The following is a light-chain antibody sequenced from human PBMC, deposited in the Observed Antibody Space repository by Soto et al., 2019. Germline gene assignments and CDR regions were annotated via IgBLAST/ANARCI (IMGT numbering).Light chain of an antibody. J-gene: IGKJ4*01. Sequence: DIQMTQSPSSLSASVGDRVTITCQASQDITNDLNWYQQKPGKAPKVLIYEASNLEKGVPSRFSGSGSATDFTFTISSLQPEDIATYFCQQYDNVPLTFGGGTKVEIK. CDR1: QDITND. CDR3: QQYDNVPLT. CDR2: EAS. V-gene: IGKV1-33*01.